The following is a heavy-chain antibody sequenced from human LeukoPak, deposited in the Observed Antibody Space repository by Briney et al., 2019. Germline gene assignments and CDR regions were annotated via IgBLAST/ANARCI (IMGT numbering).Heavy chain of an antibody. J-gene: IGHJ4*02. D-gene: IGHD2-21*01. CDR1: GDSVSRNSAA. Sequence: SQTLSLTCAISGDSVSRNSAAWSWIRQSPSRGLEWLGRTYYKSQWYYNYAVSVKSRITINPDTSKNQFSLQLNSVTPEDTAVYYCARGDQDFDYWGQGTLVTVSS. CDR2: TYYKSQWYY. V-gene: IGHV6-1*01. CDR3: ARGDQDFDY.